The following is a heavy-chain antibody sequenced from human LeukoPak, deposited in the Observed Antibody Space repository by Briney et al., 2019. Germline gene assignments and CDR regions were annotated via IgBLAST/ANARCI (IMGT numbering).Heavy chain of an antibody. V-gene: IGHV3-53*01. J-gene: IGHJ4*02. CDR2: IYDGGYA. CDR3: ARTRTGFNVVDY. CDR1: GFTVSNNF. D-gene: IGHD3/OR15-3a*01. Sequence: AGGSLRLSCAASGFTVSNNFMSWVRQAPGKGLEWVSVIYDGGYARYAASVKGRFIISRDSSKNTLYLQMNSLRAEDTAVYYCARTRTGFNVVDYWGQGTLVTVSS.